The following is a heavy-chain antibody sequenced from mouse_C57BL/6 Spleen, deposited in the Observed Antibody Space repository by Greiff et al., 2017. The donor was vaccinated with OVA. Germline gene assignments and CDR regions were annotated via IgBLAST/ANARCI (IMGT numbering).Heavy chain of an antibody. CDR1: GFTFSDAW. Sequence: EVQGVESGGGLVQPGGSMKLSCAASGFTFSDAWMDWVRQSPEKGLEWVAEIRNKANNHATYYAESVKGRFTISRDDSKSSVYLQMNSVRAEDTGIYYCTSTVVAKDDYWGQGTTLTVSS. V-gene: IGHV6-6*01. J-gene: IGHJ2*01. CDR2: IRNKANNHAT. CDR3: TSTVVAKDDY. D-gene: IGHD1-1*01.